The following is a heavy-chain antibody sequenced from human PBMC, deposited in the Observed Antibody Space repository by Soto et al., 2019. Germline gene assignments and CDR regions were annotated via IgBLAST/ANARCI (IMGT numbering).Heavy chain of an antibody. J-gene: IGHJ6*03. CDR3: AGTTSHQWYYMDV. D-gene: IGHD1-7*01. CDR1: GDSVSSNSAA. Sequence: QVQLQESGPGLVKPSQTLSLTCAISGDSVSSNSAAWNWIRLSPSRCLEWLARTYYRSRLYNDYAVSVRSRITVNPDTSKNQFSLQLTSVPPEDTAVYYCAGTTSHQWYYMDVWGKGTTVTVSS. V-gene: IGHV6-1*01. CDR2: TYYRSRLYN.